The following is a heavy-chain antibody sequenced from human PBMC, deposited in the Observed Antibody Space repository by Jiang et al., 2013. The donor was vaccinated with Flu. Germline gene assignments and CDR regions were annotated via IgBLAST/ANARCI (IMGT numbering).Heavy chain of an antibody. CDR1: GGSISSYY. D-gene: IGHD3-10*01. Sequence: GPGLVKPSETLSLTCTVSGGSISSYYWSWIRQPPGKGLEWIGYIYYSGSTNYNPSLKSRVTISVDTSKNQFSLKLSSVTAADTAVYYCARALDGSGSYYNAWFDPWGQGTLVTVSS. CDR2: IYYSGST. J-gene: IGHJ5*02. CDR3: ARALDGSGSYYNAWFDP. V-gene: IGHV4-59*01.